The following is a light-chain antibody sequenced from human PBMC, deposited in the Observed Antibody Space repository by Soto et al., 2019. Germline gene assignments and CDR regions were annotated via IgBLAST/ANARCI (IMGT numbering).Light chain of an antibody. J-gene: IGLJ2*01. CDR2: AND. CDR3: AVWDDNLRGL. CDR1: RSNIGGNA. V-gene: IGLV1-44*01. Sequence: QSVLTQPPSVSGTPGQRVTISCSGSRSNIGGNAVTWYQQVPGTAPKLLIYANDQRPSGISDRFSGSKSSTSASLAISGLQSEDAADYYCAVWDDNLRGLFGGGTKLTVL.